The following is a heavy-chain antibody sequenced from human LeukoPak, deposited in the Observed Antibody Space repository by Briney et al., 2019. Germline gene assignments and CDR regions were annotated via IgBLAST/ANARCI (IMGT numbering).Heavy chain of an antibody. V-gene: IGHV3-23*01. Sequence: GGSLRLSCAASGFTFSSYAMSWVRQAPGKGLEWVSSVSGSGGSTYYADSVKGRFTISRDNSKSTLFLQMNSLRAEDTAVYYCAKSSYYDSSGYYREYYFDYWGQGTLVTVSS. CDR1: GFTFSSYA. CDR3: AKSSYYDSSGYYREYYFDY. CDR2: VSGSGGST. D-gene: IGHD3-22*01. J-gene: IGHJ4*02.